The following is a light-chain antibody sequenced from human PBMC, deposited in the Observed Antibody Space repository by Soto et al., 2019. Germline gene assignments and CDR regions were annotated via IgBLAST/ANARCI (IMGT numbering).Light chain of an antibody. CDR2: EVS. J-gene: IGLJ1*01. CDR3: SSYAGSNNPYV. V-gene: IGLV2-8*01. CDR1: SGDVGGYNY. Sequence: QSVLTQPPSASGSPGQSVTISCTGTSGDVGGYNYVSWYQQHPGKAPKLMIYEVSKRPSGVPDRFSGSKSGNTASLTVSGLQAEDEADYYCSSYAGSNNPYVFGTGTQLTVL.